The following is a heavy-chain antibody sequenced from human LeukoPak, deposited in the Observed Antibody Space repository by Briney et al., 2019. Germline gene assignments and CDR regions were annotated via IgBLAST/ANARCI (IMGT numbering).Heavy chain of an antibody. V-gene: IGHV1-8*03. Sequence: VKVSCKASGYTFTSYDINWVRQATGQGLEWTGSMNPNSGNTRYAQKFQGRVTITRNTSISTAYMELSSLRSEDTAVYYCARVGFLEWLPYYYYYMDVWGKGTTVTVSS. D-gene: IGHD3-3*01. CDR2: MNPNSGNT. J-gene: IGHJ6*03. CDR3: ARVGFLEWLPYYYYYMDV. CDR1: GYTFTSYD.